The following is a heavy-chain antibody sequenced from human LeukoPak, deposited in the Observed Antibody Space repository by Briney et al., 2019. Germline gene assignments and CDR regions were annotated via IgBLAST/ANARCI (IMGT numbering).Heavy chain of an antibody. CDR1: GFTFSSYW. CDR3: ARAGLRLGELSLFTSLDYYYMDV. CDR2: NNHDWSST. Sequence: PGGSLRLSCAASGFTFSSYWMHWVRQAPGKGLVWVSRNNHDWSSTSYVDSVKGRFTISRDNAKNTLYLQMNSLRAEDTAVYYCARAGLRLGELSLFTSLDYYYMDVWGKGTTVTVSS. V-gene: IGHV3-74*01. J-gene: IGHJ6*03. D-gene: IGHD3-16*02.